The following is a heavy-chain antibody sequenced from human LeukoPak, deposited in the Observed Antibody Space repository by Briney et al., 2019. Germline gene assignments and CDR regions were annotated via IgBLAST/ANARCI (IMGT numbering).Heavy chain of an antibody. D-gene: IGHD6-19*01. J-gene: IGHJ4*02. CDR3: AIDQPVAGVSNFDS. V-gene: IGHV7-4-1*02. CDR1: GYTFTSYG. CDR2: INPNTGNP. Sequence: EASVKVSCKASGYTFTSYGITWVRQAPGQGLEWMGWINPNTGNPTYAQAFTGRFVFSLDTSVSTAYLQISSLNTEDTAVYYCAIDQPVAGVSNFDSWGQGTLVTVSS.